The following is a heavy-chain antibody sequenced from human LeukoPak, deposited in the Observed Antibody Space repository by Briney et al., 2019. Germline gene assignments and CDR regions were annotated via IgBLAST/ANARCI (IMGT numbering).Heavy chain of an antibody. Sequence: GRSLRLSCAASGFTFSRYAMHWVRQAPGKGLEWVAVISYDGGNKYYADSVKGRFTISRDNSKNTLYLQMNSLRAEDTAVYYCARGTAAIAGTPGLEDDPWGQGTLVTVSS. J-gene: IGHJ5*02. CDR3: ARGTAAIAGTPGLEDDP. V-gene: IGHV3-30*04. CDR2: ISYDGGNK. D-gene: IGHD2-2*02. CDR1: GFTFSRYA.